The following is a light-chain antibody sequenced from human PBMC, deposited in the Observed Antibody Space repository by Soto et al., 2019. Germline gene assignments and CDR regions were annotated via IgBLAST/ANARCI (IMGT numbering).Light chain of an antibody. CDR1: QGISSD. CDR2: AAS. V-gene: IGKV1-9*01. Sequence: DIQLTQSPSFLSASVGDRVTITCRASQGISSDLAWYLQKPGKAPKLLIYAASTLQSGVPSRFSGSGSGTEFILTISSLQPEDFATYYCQQLNTFPLTFGGGTTVE. CDR3: QQLNTFPLT. J-gene: IGKJ4*01.